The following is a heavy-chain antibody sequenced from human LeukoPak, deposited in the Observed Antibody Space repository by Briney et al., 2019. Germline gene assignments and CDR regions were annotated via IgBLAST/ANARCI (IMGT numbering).Heavy chain of an antibody. J-gene: IGHJ4*02. D-gene: IGHD2-2*01. CDR2: ISFHGSDK. CDR3: ARDQLEYCSTTRCYVFDS. CDR1: GFTFSSYG. V-gene: IGHV3-30*19. Sequence: GGSLRLSCAVSGFTFSSYGMHWVRQAPGKGLGWEGVISFHGSDKYYADSVNSRLTISTDISKNTLYLEMNSLSADATAMYYCARDQLEYCSTTRCYVFDSWGQGTLVTVSS.